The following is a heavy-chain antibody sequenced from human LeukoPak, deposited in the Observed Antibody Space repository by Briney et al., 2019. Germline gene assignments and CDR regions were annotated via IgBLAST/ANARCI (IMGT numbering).Heavy chain of an antibody. CDR2: FDPEDGKT. D-gene: IGHD6-13*01. V-gene: IGHV1-24*01. J-gene: IGHJ6*02. CDR1: GYTLTELS. Sequence: ASVKVSCKVSGYTLTELSMHWVRQAPGKGLEWMGGFDPEDGKTIYAQKFLGRVTMTEDTSTDTAYMELSSLRFEDTAVYYCATSSTSIAAPTRHYYYYYGMDVWGQGTTVTVSS. CDR3: ATSSTSIAAPTRHYYYYYGMDV.